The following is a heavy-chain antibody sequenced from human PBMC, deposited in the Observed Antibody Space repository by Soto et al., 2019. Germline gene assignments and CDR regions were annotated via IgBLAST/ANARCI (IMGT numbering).Heavy chain of an antibody. J-gene: IGHJ4*02. CDR1: GGSISSGDYY. V-gene: IGHV4-30-4*01. Sequence: SETLSLTCTVSGGSISSGDYYWSWIRQPPGKGLEWIGYIYYSGSTYYNPSLKSRVTISVDTSKNQFSLKLSSVTAADTAVYYCARXYYYDSSGYYLVDHFDYWGQGTLVTVSS. CDR3: ARXYYYDSSGYYLVDHFDY. D-gene: IGHD3-22*01. CDR2: IYYSGST.